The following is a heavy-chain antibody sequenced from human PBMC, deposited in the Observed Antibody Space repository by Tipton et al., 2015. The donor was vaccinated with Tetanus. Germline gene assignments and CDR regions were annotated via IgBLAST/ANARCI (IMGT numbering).Heavy chain of an antibody. CDR3: AKELEGPTTFYYYGMDV. D-gene: IGHD3-3*01. J-gene: IGHJ6*02. V-gene: IGHV3-30*18. Sequence: SLRLSCAASGFTFSSYGMHWVRQAPGKGLEWVAVISYDGSNKYYADSVKGRFTISRDNSKNTLYLQMNSLRAEDTAVYYCAKELEGPTTFYYYGMDVWGQGTPVTVSS. CDR2: ISYDGSNK. CDR1: GFTFSSYG.